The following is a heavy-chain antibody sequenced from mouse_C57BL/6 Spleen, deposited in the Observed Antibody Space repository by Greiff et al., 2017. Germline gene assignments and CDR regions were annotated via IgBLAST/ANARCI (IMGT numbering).Heavy chain of an antibody. CDR2: IYPGDGDT. Sequence: QVQLQQSGPELVKPGASVKISCKASGYAFSSSWMNWVKQRPGKGLEWIGRIYPGDGDTNYNGKFKGKATLTADKSSSTAYMQLSSLTSEDSAVYFCEREDYYGSSFAYWGQGTLVTVSA. D-gene: IGHD1-1*01. J-gene: IGHJ3*01. CDR1: GYAFSSSW. V-gene: IGHV1-82*01. CDR3: EREDYYGSSFAY.